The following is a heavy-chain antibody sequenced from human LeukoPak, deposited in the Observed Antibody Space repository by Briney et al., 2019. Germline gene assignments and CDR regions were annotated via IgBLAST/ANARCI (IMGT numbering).Heavy chain of an antibody. CDR2: INHSGST. Sequence: SETLSLTRAVYGGSFSGYYWSWIRQPPGKGLEWIGEINHSGSTNYNPSLKSRVTISVDTSKNQFSLKLSSVTAADTAVYYCARGGYYYGSGSYYTDYWGQGTLVTVSS. V-gene: IGHV4-34*01. CDR1: GGSFSGYY. D-gene: IGHD3-10*01. J-gene: IGHJ4*02. CDR3: ARGGYYYGSGSYYTDY.